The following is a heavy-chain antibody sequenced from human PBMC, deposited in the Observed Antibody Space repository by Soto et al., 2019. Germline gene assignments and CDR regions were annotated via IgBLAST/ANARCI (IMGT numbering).Heavy chain of an antibody. D-gene: IGHD3-16*01. J-gene: IGHJ4*02. CDR3: ARDNLAFQGAFDL. V-gene: IGHV3-21*01. CDR1: GFVFSDFQ. CDR2: ITGTSAFT. Sequence: PGGSLRLSCAASGFVFSDFQFNWVRQAPGGGLEWLSSITGTSAFTEYAESIEGRFTISRDNPNKLLFLHMDNVRPEDMAVYYCARDNLAFQGAFDLWGQGTLVTVSS.